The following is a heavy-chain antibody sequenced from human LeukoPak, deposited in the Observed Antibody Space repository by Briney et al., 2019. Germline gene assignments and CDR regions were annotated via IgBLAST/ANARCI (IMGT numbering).Heavy chain of an antibody. J-gene: IGHJ4*02. CDR2: ISAYNGNT. Sequence: ASVKVSCKASGYTFTSYGISWVRQAPGQGLEWMGWISAYNGNTNYAQKLQGRVTMTTDTSTSTAYMELRSLRSDDTAVYYCARQDSGYYDYVWGSSGFGYWGQGTLVTVSS. CDR1: GYTFTSYG. D-gene: IGHD3-16*01. V-gene: IGHV1-18*01. CDR3: ARQDSGYYDYVWGSSGFGY.